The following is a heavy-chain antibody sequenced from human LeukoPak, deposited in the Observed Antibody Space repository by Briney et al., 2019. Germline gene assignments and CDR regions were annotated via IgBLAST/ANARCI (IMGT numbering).Heavy chain of an antibody. CDR1: TFTFSSYN. CDR3: VRDRGSYRPIDY. CDR2: ISSSGTYI. Sequence: GGSLRLSCVASTFTFSSYNMNWVRQAPGKGLEWVSSISSSGTYIYYRDSVKGRFTISRDNAENSLYLEMNSLRVEDTAIYYCVRDRGSYRPIDYWGQGTLVTVSS. D-gene: IGHD1-26*01. J-gene: IGHJ4*02. V-gene: IGHV3-21*01.